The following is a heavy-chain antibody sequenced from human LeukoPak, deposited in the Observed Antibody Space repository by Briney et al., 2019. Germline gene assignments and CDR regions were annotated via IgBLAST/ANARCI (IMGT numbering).Heavy chain of an antibody. V-gene: IGHV3-74*01. CDR3: AKDSSADDSSGYSYYFDY. J-gene: IGHJ4*02. CDR1: GFTFSSHW. Sequence: PGGSLRLSCAASGFTFSSHWMHWVRQAPGKGLVWVSRINSDGSSTSNADSVKGRFTISRDNSKNTLYLQMNSLRAEDTAVYYCAKDSSADDSSGYSYYFDYWGQGTLVTVSS. D-gene: IGHD3-22*01. CDR2: INSDGSST.